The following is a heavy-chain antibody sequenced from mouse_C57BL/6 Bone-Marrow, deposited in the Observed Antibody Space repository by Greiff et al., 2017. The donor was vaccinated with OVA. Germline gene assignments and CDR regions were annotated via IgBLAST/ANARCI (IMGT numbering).Heavy chain of an antibody. CDR3: AREEVTGTWFAY. V-gene: IGHV1-82*01. J-gene: IGHJ3*01. D-gene: IGHD4-1*01. Sequence: VQLQQSGPELVKPGASVKISCKASGYAFSSSWMNWVKQRPGKGLEWIGRIYPGDGDTNYNGKFKGKATLTADKSSSTAYMQLSSLTSEDSAVYFCAREEVTGTWFAYWGQGTLVTVSA. CDR2: IYPGDGDT. CDR1: GYAFSSSW.